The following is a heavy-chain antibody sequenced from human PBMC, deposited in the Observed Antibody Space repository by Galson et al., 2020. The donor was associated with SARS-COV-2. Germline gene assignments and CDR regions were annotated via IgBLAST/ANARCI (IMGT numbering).Heavy chain of an antibody. V-gene: IGHV3-30*04. CDR1: DFTFSHYA. CDR3: ARVYLTMPGTPENWLDP. D-gene: IGHD2-2*01. Sequence: QAGGSLRLSCAASDFTFSHYAMHWVRQAPGKGLEWVSVISSDGRDKYYADSVRGRFTISRDNSKDTLYLQMNSLRPEDTALYYCARVYLTMPGTPENWLDPWGQGALVTVSS. J-gene: IGHJ5*02. CDR2: ISSDGRDK.